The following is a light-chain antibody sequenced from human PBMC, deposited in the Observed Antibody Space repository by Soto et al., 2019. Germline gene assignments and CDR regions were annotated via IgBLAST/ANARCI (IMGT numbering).Light chain of an antibody. CDR2: AAS. CDR1: QTINSY. CDR3: HQSYSMPNT. V-gene: IGKV1-39*01. Sequence: DIQMTQSPSSLSASVGDSVTITCRASQTINSYLNWYQQKPGRAPKLLIYAASSLQGGVPSRFSGSGSGTDFTHTISSLQPEDFATYYCHQSYSMPNTFGQGTKLEIK. J-gene: IGKJ2*01.